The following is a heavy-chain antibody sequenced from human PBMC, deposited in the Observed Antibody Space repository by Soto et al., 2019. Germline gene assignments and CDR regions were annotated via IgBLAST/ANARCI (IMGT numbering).Heavy chain of an antibody. CDR3: AKDFYPGSNYAYHYGMDV. CDR1: GFTFSSYA. Sequence: QVQLVESGGGVVQPGRSLRLSCAASGFTFSSYAMHWVRQAPGKGLEWVAVISYAGSNKYYADSVKCRFTISRDKSKNTLYLQINSLRAEDTAVYSCAKDFYPGSNYAYHYGMDVWGQGTKVTVSS. D-gene: IGHD4-4*01. J-gene: IGHJ6*02. CDR2: ISYAGSNK. V-gene: IGHV3-30*18.